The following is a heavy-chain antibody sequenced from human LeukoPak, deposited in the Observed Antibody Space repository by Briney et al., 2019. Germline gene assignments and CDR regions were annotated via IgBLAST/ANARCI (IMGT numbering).Heavy chain of an antibody. CDR3: NPDEAGWHY. Sequence: PGGSLRLSCAAAGFTFSATAMHWVRQASGKGPEWVGRIRTKANSYATVYAASVKGRFTISRDDSKNTAYPQICSLSTEVPSVNSWNPDEAGWHYWGQGTLVTVSS. J-gene: IGHJ4*02. D-gene: IGHD1-1*01. CDR2: IRTKANSYAT. CDR1: GFTFSATA. V-gene: IGHV3-73*01.